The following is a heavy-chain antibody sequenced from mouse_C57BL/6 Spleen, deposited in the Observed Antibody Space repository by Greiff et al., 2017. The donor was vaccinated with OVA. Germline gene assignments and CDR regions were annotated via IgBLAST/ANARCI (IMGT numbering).Heavy chain of an antibody. D-gene: IGHD1-1*01. CDR1: GYTFTSYW. Sequence: QVQLQQPGAELVKPGASVKLSCKASGYTFTSYWMHWVKQRPGQGLEWIGMIHPNSGSTNYNEKFKSKATLTVDKSSSTAYMQLSSLTSEDSAVYYCARSFTTVVALDYWGQGTTLTVSS. CDR3: ARSFTTVVALDY. CDR2: IHPNSGST. J-gene: IGHJ2*01. V-gene: IGHV1-64*01.